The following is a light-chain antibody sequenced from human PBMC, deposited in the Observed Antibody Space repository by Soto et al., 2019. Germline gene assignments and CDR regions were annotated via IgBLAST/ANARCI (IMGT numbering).Light chain of an antibody. Sequence: DIQMTQSPSSLSASVGDRVTITCQASQDISNYLNWYQQKPGKAPKLLIYDASNLETGVPSRFSGSGSGTDFTFTISSLQPEDIATYSCQQGYTFGQGTKLQIK. J-gene: IGKJ2*01. V-gene: IGKV1-33*01. CDR3: QQGYT. CDR2: DAS. CDR1: QDISNY.